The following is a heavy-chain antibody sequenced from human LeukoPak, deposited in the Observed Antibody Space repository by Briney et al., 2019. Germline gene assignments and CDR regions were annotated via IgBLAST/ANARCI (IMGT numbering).Heavy chain of an antibody. CDR1: GFTFSSYW. Sequence: GGSLRLSCAASGFTFSSYWMSWVRQAPGKGLEWVANIKQDGSEKYDVDSVKGRFTISRDNAKNSLYLQMNSLRAEDTAVYYCARDRYQLPFRRFDPWGQGTLVTVSS. D-gene: IGHD2-2*01. CDR2: IKQDGSEK. V-gene: IGHV3-7*01. J-gene: IGHJ5*02. CDR3: ARDRYQLPFRRFDP.